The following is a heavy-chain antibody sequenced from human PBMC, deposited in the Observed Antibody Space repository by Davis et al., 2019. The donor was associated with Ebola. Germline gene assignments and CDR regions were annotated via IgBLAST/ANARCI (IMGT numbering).Heavy chain of an antibody. D-gene: IGHD2-15*01. Sequence: QKLQGRVTMTTDTSTSTAYMELRSLRSDDTAVYYCARRIVVVVAATPLYYFDYWGQGTLVTVSS. CDR3: ARRIVVVVAATPLYYFDY. V-gene: IGHV1-18*01. J-gene: IGHJ4*02.